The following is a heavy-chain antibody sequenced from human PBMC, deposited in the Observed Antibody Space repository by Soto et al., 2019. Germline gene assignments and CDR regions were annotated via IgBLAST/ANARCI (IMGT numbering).Heavy chain of an antibody. V-gene: IGHV3-21*01. CDR2: ISASSSI. D-gene: IGHD5-18*01. J-gene: IGHJ4*02. CDR3: ARDDGGYRYGRRQYHFDS. CDR1: GFPFSSYN. Sequence: EVQLVESGGGLVKPGGSLRLSCAASGFPFSSYNMNWVRQAPGKGLERVASISASSSIYYADSMKGRFTISRDNAKNSLYLHMNELRAEDTAVYYCARDDGGYRYGRRQYHFDSWGQGTLVTVSS.